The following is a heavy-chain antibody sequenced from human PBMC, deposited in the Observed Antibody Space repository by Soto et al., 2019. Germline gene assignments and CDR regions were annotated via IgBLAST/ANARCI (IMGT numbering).Heavy chain of an antibody. J-gene: IGHJ4*02. Sequence: QVQLVQSGAEVKKPGSSVKVSCKASGDTFSSSYAISWVRQAPGQGLEWMGGIIPIFATANYAQKFQGRVTITADESTNTAYMELSSLRSDDTAVYYCAKTPPRTTATAYYFDSWGPGTLVTVSS. D-gene: IGHD4-17*01. V-gene: IGHV1-69*12. CDR3: AKTPPRTTATAYYFDS. CDR1: GDTFSSSYA. CDR2: IIPIFATA.